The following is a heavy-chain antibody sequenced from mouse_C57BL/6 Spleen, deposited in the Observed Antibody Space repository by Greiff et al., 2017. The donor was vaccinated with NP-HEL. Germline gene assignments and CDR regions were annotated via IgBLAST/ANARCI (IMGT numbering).Heavy chain of an antibody. Sequence: DVMLVESGGGLVKPGGSLKLSCAASGFTFSSYAMSWVRQTPEKRLEWVATISDGGSYTYYPDNVKGRFTISRDNAKNNLYLQMSHLKSEDTAMYYCARDLTIVTQYYFDYWGQGTTLTVSS. CDR2: ISDGGSYT. J-gene: IGHJ2*01. D-gene: IGHD2-5*01. CDR1: GFTFSSYA. CDR3: ARDLTIVTQYYFDY. V-gene: IGHV5-4*01.